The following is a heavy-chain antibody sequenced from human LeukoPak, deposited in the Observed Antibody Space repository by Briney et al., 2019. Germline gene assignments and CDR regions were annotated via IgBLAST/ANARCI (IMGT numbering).Heavy chain of an antibody. CDR3: ARHKISGRSSYFDY. D-gene: IGHD6-6*01. CDR2: IYTSGST. Sequence: SETLSLTCTVSGGSISSYYWSWIRQPAGKGLEWIGRIYTSGSTNYNPSLKSRVTISVDTSKNQFSLNLSSVTAADTAVYYCARHKISGRSSYFDYWGRGTLVTVSS. V-gene: IGHV4-4*07. J-gene: IGHJ4*02. CDR1: GGSISSYY.